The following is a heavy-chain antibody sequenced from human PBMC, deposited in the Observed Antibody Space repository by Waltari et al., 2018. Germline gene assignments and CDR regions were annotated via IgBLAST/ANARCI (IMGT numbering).Heavy chain of an antibody. D-gene: IGHD2-21*01. CDR1: GYTFTHYD. CDR2: MNANGDNT. Sequence: QVQVVQSVSEVKNPGASVLVSCEASGYTFTHYDIIWVRQATGQGLEWMGWMNANGDNTGYAQKFQGRVSITRDTSISTAYMELSSLRSEDTAVYYCALRLIPQNLKWSSWYFDYWGQGALVSVSS. CDR3: ALRLIPQNLKWSSWYFDY. V-gene: IGHV1-8*03. J-gene: IGHJ4*02.